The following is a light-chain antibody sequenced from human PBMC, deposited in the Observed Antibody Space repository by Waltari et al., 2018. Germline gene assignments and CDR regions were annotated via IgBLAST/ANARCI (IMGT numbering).Light chain of an antibody. V-gene: IGLV1-40*01. CDR1: SSNIGAGYD. J-gene: IGLJ2*01. CDR2: GNS. CDR3: QSYDSSLSGSL. Sequence: QSVLTQPPSVSGAPGQRVTISCTGSSSNIGAGYDVQWYHQLPGTAPKLVIDGNSSRPSGVPDRCSGSKSGTSASLAITGLQAEDEADYYCQSYDSSLSGSLFGGGTKLTVL.